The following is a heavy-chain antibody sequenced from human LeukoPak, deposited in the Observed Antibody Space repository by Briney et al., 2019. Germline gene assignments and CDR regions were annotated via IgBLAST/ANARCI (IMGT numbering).Heavy chain of an antibody. CDR2: ISGSGGST. CDR3: AKDRAVVAATLIFDY. V-gene: IGHV3-23*01. D-gene: IGHD2-15*01. CDR1: GFTFSSHA. J-gene: IGHJ4*02. Sequence: PGGSLRLSCIASGFTFSSHATSWVRQAPGKGLEWVSTISGSGGSTYYADSVKGRFTISRDNSKNTLYLQMNSLRAEDTAVYFCAKDRAVVAATLIFDYWGQGTPVTVSS.